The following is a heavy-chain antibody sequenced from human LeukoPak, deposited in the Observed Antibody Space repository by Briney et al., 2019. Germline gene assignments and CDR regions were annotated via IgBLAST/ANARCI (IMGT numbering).Heavy chain of an antibody. CDR1: GFTFSSYA. CDR3: AGGRSELVGILAYYFDY. D-gene: IGHD1-26*01. CDR2: ISYDGSNK. J-gene: IGHJ4*02. V-gene: IGHV3-30*04. Sequence: GRSLRLSCAASGFTFSSYAMHWVRQAPGKGLEWVAVISYDGSNKCYADSVKGRFTISRDNSKNTLYLQMNSLRAEDTAVYYCAGGRSELVGILAYYFDYWGQGTLVTVSS.